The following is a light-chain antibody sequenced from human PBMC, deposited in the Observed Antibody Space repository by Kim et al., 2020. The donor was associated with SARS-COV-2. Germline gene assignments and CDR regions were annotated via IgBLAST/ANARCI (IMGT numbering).Light chain of an antibody. J-gene: IGKJ4*01. Sequence: DIQMTQSPSTLSASVGDRVTITCRASQSISSWLAWYQQRPGKAPKLLIYTASTLEYGVPSRFSGSGSGTEFTLTISSLQPEDFATYYCQHYSGYPLTFGGGTKVDNK. CDR3: QHYSGYPLT. CDR2: TAS. CDR1: QSISSW. V-gene: IGKV1-5*03.